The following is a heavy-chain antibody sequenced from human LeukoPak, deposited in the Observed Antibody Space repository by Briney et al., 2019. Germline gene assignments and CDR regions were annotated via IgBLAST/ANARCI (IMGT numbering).Heavy chain of an antibody. D-gene: IGHD6-13*01. CDR3: ARDKQQRIDY. CDR2: IWYDGSNE. V-gene: IGHV3-33*01. Sequence: GSLLLSCAAAGFTFSSYGMHWVRQAPGKGLEWVAVIWYDGSNEYYADSVKGRFTISRDNSKNTLYLQMNSLRAEDTAVYYCARDKQQRIDYWGQGTLVTVSS. J-gene: IGHJ4*02. CDR1: GFTFSSYG.